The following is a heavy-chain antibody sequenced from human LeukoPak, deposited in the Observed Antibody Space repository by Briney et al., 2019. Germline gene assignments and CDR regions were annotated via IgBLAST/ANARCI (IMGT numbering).Heavy chain of an antibody. D-gene: IGHD2-2*01. V-gene: IGHV4-30-2*01. CDR1: GGSISSGGYY. CDR2: IYHSGST. CDR3: ARGYQYYFDY. Sequence: SQTLSLTCTVSGGSISSGGYYWSWIRQPPGKGLEWIGYIYHSGSTYYNPSLKSRVTISVDRSKNQFSLKLSSVTAADTAVYYCARGYQYYFDYWGQGTLVTVSS. J-gene: IGHJ4*02.